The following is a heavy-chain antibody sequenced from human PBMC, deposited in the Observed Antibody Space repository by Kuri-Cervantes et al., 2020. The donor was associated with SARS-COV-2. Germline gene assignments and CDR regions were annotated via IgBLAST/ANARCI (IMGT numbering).Heavy chain of an antibody. J-gene: IGHJ4*02. CDR3: AKFAKVLLWFGDHYYFDY. CDR2: ISWNSGSI. Sequence: GGSLRLSCAASGFTFDDYAMHWVRQAPGKGLEWVSGISWNSGSIGYADSVKGRFTISRDNSKNTLYLQMNSLRAEDTAVYYCAKFAKVLLWFGDHYYFDYWGQGTLVTVSS. D-gene: IGHD3-10*01. V-gene: IGHV3-9*01. CDR1: GFTFDDYA.